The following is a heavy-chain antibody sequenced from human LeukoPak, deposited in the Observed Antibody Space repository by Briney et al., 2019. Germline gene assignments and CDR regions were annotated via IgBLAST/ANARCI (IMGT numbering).Heavy chain of an antibody. CDR1: GGSISNYY. D-gene: IGHD6-19*01. CDR3: ARPTGSGWYYFDY. V-gene: IGHV4-59*01. J-gene: IGHJ4*02. CDR2: IYYSGNT. Sequence: PSETLSLICTVSGGSISNYYWSWIRQPTGKGLEWIGYIYYSGNTNYNPSLKSRVTISVDASKNQFSLRLSSVTAADTAVYYCARPTGSGWYYFDYWGQGTLVTVSS.